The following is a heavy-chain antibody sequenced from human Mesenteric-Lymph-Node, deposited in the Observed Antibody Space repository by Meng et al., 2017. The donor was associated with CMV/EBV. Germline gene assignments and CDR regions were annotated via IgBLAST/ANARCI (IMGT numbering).Heavy chain of an antibody. CDR2: IHGDGRIA. CDR1: GFSVGTNY. V-gene: IGHV3-53*01. CDR3: ASTSTADPFYYYFYYGMDV. Sequence: GVSLRLSCAASGFSVGTNYMSWVRQAPGKGLEWVSVIHGDGRIAFYADSVKGRFTISRDSSTNTLNLQMNSLRAEDTAVYYCASTSTADPFYYYFYYGMDVWGQGTTVTVSS. J-gene: IGHJ6*02. D-gene: IGHD6-19*01.